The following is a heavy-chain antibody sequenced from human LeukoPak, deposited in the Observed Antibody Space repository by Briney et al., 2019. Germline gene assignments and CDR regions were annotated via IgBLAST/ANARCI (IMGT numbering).Heavy chain of an antibody. D-gene: IGHD5-12*01. J-gene: IGHJ4*02. CDR1: GGSISSSSYC. CDR3: ARQDIVSRYFDY. V-gene: IGHV4-39*01. CDR2: IYYNGST. Sequence: SETLCLTCTVSGGSISSSSYCWGWIRQPPGKGLEWIGNIYYNGSTYYNPSLKSRVTISVDTSKKQFSLKLSSATAADTAVYYCARQDIVSRYFDYWGQGTLVTVSS.